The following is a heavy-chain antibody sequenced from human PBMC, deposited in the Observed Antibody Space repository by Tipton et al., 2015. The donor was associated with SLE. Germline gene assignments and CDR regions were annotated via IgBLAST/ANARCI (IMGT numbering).Heavy chain of an antibody. CDR3: ARIPTYGYFDS. J-gene: IGHJ4*02. CDR2: IRPDGSEE. D-gene: IGHD3-10*01. V-gene: IGHV3-7*05. CDR1: GFSFDTYW. Sequence: GSLRLSCAASGFSFDTYWMSWVRQAPGKGLEWVANIRPDGSEEYYVDSVKGRFTISRDNAKDSLYLQMNSLRADDTAVYYCARIPTYGYFDSWGQGTLVTVSS.